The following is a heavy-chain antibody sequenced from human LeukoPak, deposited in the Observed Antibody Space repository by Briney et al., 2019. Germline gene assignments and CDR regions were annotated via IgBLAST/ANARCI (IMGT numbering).Heavy chain of an antibody. Sequence: GGSLRLSCAASGFTFSSYEMNWVRQAPGKGLEWVSYIISSGSTIYYADSVKGRFTISRDNAKNSLYLQMNSLRAEDTAVYYCARASDSSGYYPPFDYWGQGTLVTVSS. J-gene: IGHJ4*02. D-gene: IGHD3-22*01. CDR2: IISSGSTI. V-gene: IGHV3-48*03. CDR1: GFTFSSYE. CDR3: ARASDSSGYYPPFDY.